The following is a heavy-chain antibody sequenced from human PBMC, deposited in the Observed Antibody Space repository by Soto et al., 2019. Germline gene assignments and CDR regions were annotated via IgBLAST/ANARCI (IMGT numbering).Heavy chain of an antibody. CDR1: GYSFTSYW. V-gene: IGHV5-51*01. D-gene: IGHD2-8*01. Sequence: GESLKISCTGVGYSFTSYWIGWVRQMPGKGLEWMGIIYPGDSDTRYSPSFQGQVTISADKSISTVYLQWSSLKASDTAMYYCARGYCTTNICDPWFDPWGQGTLVTAPQ. CDR2: IYPGDSDT. CDR3: ARGYCTTNICDPWFDP. J-gene: IGHJ5*02.